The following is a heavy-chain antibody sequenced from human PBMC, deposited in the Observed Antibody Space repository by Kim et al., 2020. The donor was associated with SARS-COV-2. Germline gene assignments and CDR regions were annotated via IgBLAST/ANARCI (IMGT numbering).Heavy chain of an antibody. D-gene: IGHD4-17*01. CDR2: INHSGST. J-gene: IGHJ6*01. Sequence: SETLSLTCAVYGGSFSGYYWSWIRQPPGKGLEWIGEINHSGSTNYNPSLKSRVTISVDTSKNQFSLKLSSVTAADTAVYYCARGIGGTTVVTLGLGYYY. CDR3: ARGIGGTTVVTLGLGYYY. V-gene: IGHV4-34*01. CDR1: GGSFSGYY.